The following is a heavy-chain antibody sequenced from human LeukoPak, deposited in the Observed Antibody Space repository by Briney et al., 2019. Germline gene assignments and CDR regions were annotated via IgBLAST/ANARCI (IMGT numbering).Heavy chain of an antibody. CDR2: INPNSGGT. Sequence: ASVKVSCKASGYTFTGYYMHWVRQAPGQGLGWMGWINPNSGGTNYAQKFQGRVTMTRDTSISTAYMELSRLRSDDTAVYYCARVYSCGWYYFDYWGQGTLVTVSS. CDR1: GYTFTGYY. CDR3: ARVYSCGWYYFDY. D-gene: IGHD6-19*01. J-gene: IGHJ4*02. V-gene: IGHV1-2*02.